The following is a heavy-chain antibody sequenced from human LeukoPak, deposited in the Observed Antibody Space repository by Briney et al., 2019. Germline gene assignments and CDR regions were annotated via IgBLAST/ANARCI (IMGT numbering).Heavy chain of an antibody. CDR2: IDDGGNT. CDR3: ARFSRITWGDWGDAIDI. J-gene: IGHJ3*02. V-gene: IGHV4-34*01. CDR1: GFTFSDFY. D-gene: IGHD2-21*01. Sequence: SETLSLTCRVYGFTFSDFYWHWIRQSPGKGLEWIGEIDDGGNTNYNPSLMSRVIVSMEKSKKQFSLVMRYVAAADTAVYYCARFSRITWGDWGDAIDIWGQGTTVIVSS.